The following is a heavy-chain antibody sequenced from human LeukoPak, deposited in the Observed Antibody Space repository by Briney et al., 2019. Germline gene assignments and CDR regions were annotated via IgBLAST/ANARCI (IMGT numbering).Heavy chain of an antibody. CDR1: EFTFSAYW. Sequence: GGSLRLSCAASEFTFSAYWMIWVRQAPGKGLEWVANIKQDGSEKYYADSVKGRFAISRDNAENSLYLQMNSLRAEDTAVYYCARYGNGAWLAHYAFDSWGQGTMVTVSS. V-gene: IGHV3-7*01. D-gene: IGHD6-19*01. CDR3: ARYGNGAWLAHYAFDS. J-gene: IGHJ3*02. CDR2: IKQDGSEK.